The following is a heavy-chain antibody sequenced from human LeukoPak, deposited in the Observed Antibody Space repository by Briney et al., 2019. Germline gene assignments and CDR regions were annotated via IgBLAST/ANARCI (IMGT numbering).Heavy chain of an antibody. J-gene: IGHJ6*03. CDR2: ISAYNGNT. D-gene: IGHD3-22*01. CDR1: GYTFTSYG. V-gene: IGHV1-18*01. Sequence: ASVKVSCKASGYTFTSYGISWVRQAPGQGLEWMGWISAYNGNTNYAQKFQGRVTITADESTSTAYMELSSLRSEDTAVYYCARDSQYGRDSSGDYYYYYYMDVWGKGTTVTVSS. CDR3: ARDSQYGRDSSGDYYYYYYMDV.